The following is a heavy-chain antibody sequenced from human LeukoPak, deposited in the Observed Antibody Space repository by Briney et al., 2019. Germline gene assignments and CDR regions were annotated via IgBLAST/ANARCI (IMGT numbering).Heavy chain of an antibody. CDR2: FDPEEGEK. CDR3: ATDGSGAEWGGWFDP. J-gene: IGHJ5*02. CDR1: GYSLTELS. D-gene: IGHD2-15*01. Sequence: ASVKVSCKVSGYSLTELSMHWVRQAPGKGLEWMGGFDPEEGEKVYAQKFQGRVTMTEDTSTDTAYMELTSLRYEDTAVYYCATDGSGAEWGGWFDPWGQGTLVTVSS. V-gene: IGHV1-24*01.